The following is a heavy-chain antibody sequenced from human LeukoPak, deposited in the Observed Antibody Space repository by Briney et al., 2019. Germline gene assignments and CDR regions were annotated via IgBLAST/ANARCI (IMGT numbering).Heavy chain of an antibody. CDR2: INPNCGGT. V-gene: IGHV1-2*02. D-gene: IGHD6-19*01. J-gene: IGHJ4*02. Sequence: GASVKVSCKASGYTFTGYYMYWVRQAPGQGLEWMGWINPNCGGTNYAQKFQGRVTMTRNPSISTAYLAVRTLTSDDMAVYYCASAPESYTSGWYDGSFDYWGEGTLVTVSS. CDR3: ASAPESYTSGWYDGSFDY. CDR1: GYTFTGYY.